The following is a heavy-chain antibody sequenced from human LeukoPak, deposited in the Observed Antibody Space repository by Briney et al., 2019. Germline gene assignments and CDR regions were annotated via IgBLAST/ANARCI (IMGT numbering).Heavy chain of an antibody. D-gene: IGHD6-13*01. CDR2: ISGSGGTT. V-gene: IGHV3-23*01. CDR1: GFTFSSCA. J-gene: IGHJ4*02. Sequence: GGSLRLSCAASGFTFSSCAMSWVRQAPGKGLEWVSTISGSGGTTYYADSVKGRFTISRDNSKNTLYLQMNSLRAEDTAVYYCAKSGYSTNWYRYFDYWGQGTLVTVSS. CDR3: AKSGYSTNWYRYFDY.